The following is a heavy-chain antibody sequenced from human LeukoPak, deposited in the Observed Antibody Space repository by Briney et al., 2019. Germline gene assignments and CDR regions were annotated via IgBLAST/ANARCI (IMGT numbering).Heavy chain of an antibody. CDR2: ISGDGSIT. CDR3: AREISNGWGYFDY. V-gene: IGHV3-23*01. J-gene: IGHJ4*02. Sequence: QPGGSLRLXCAASGFTFSSYWMTWVRQAPGKELEWVSDISGDGSITYYADSVRGRFTISRDNSNNRLYLQMNSLRAEDTAIYYCAREISNGWGYFDYWGQGSLVIVSP. D-gene: IGHD6-19*01. CDR1: GFTFSSYW.